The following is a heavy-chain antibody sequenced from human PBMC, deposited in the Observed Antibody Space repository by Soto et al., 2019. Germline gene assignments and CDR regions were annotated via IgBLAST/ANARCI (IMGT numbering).Heavy chain of an antibody. Sequence: PGGTLSLSCAASEFSFDDYAMSWVRQAPGKGLEWVSSITYTGVSTYYVASVKGRCTISRDNSQNILYLQMKSLRAEDTAVYYCAKDRRKWLDTYEYYYYDGMDVWGQGTTVTVSS. V-gene: IGHV3-23*01. CDR2: ITYTGVST. J-gene: IGHJ6*02. D-gene: IGHD6-19*01. CDR3: AKDRRKWLDTYEYYYYDGMDV. CDR1: EFSFDDYA.